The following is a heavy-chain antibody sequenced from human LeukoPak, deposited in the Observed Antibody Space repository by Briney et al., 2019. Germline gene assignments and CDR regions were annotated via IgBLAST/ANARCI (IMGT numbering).Heavy chain of an antibody. CDR1: GGSFSGYY. J-gene: IGHJ3*02. D-gene: IGHD3-22*01. Sequence: SETLSLTCAVYGGSFSGYYWSWIRQPPGKRLEWIGEINHSGSTNYNPSLKSRVTISVDTSKNQFSLKLSSVTAADTAVYYCAREQRITMMEDAFDIWGQGTMVTVSS. V-gene: IGHV4-34*01. CDR3: AREQRITMMEDAFDI. CDR2: INHSGST.